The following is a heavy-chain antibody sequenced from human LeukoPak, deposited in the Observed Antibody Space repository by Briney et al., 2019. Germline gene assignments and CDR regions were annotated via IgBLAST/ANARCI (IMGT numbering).Heavy chain of an antibody. V-gene: IGHV1-18*01. CDR1: GYTFTNYA. J-gene: IGHJ4*02. CDR3: ARGGSGPVSPDYFDY. D-gene: IGHD3-10*01. CDR2: ISGYNGST. Sequence: ASVKVSCKASGYTFTNYAITWVRQAPGQGLEWMAWISGYNGSTDYAQKLQGRVTMTTDTSTSTAYMELRSLRSDDTAVYYCARGGSGPVSPDYFDYWGQGTLVTVSS.